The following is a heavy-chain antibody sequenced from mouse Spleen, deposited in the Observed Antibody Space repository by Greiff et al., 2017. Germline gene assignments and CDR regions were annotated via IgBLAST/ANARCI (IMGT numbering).Heavy chain of an antibody. V-gene: IGHV1-82*01. J-gene: IGHJ3*01. D-gene: IGHD1-1*01. CDR1: GYAFSSSW. Sequence: QVQLQQSGPELVKPGASVKISCKASGYAFSSSWMNWVKQRPGKGLEWIGRIYPGDGDTNYNGKFKGKATLTADKSSSTAYMQLSSLTSEDSAVYFCAPYYYGSSYSWFAYWGQGTLVTVSA. CDR3: APYYYGSSYSWFAY. CDR2: IYPGDGDT.